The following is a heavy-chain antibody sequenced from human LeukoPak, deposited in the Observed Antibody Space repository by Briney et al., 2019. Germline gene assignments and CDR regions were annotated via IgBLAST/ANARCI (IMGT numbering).Heavy chain of an antibody. J-gene: IGHJ4*02. CDR3: ARRPSYYYDSSGWDDY. V-gene: IGHV1-18*01. Sequence: ASVKVSCKASGYTFTSYGISWVRQAPGQGLEWMGWISAYNGNTNYAQKLQGRVTMTTDTSTSTAYMELRSLRSDDTAVYYCARRPSYYYDSSGWDDYWGQGTLVTVSS. CDR1: GYTFTSYG. CDR2: ISAYNGNT. D-gene: IGHD3-22*01.